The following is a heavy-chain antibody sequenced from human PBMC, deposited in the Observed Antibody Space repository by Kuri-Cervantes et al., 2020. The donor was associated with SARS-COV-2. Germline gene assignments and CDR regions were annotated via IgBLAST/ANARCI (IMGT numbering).Heavy chain of an antibody. V-gene: IGHV4-61*01. J-gene: IGHJ6*02. Sequence: ESLKISCTVSGGSVSSGSYYWSWIRQPPGKGLEWIGYIYYSGSTNYNPSLKSRVTISVDTSKNQFSLKLSSVTAAGTAVYYCARGVTIFGEDVWGQGTTVTVSS. D-gene: IGHD3-3*01. CDR2: IYYSGST. CDR1: GGSVSSGSYY. CDR3: ARGVTIFGEDV.